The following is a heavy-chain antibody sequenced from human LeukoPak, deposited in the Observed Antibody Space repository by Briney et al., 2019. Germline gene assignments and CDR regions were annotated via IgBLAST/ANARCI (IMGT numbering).Heavy chain of an antibody. J-gene: IGHJ4*02. CDR3: ARAHYYGSGSYYPI. D-gene: IGHD3-10*01. CDR2: ISYDGSNK. CDR1: GFTFSSYA. V-gene: IGHV3-30*14. Sequence: GGSLRLSCPASGFTFSSYAMHWVRQAPGKGLEWVAVISYDGSNKYYADSVKGRFTISRDNSKNTLYLQMGSLRAEDMAVYYCARAHYYGSGSYYPIWGQGTLVTVSS.